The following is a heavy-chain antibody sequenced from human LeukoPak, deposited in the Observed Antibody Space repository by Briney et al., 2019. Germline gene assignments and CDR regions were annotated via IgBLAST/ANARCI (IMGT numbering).Heavy chain of an antibody. D-gene: IGHD3-10*01. CDR2: IYTSGST. J-gene: IGHJ6*03. CDR1: GGSISSYY. V-gene: IGHV4-4*07. CDR3: ARVLGITMVRGVSDYYYYMDV. Sequence: PTETLSLTCTVSGGSISSYYWSWIRQPAGKGLEWIGRIYTSGSTNYNPSLKSRVTMSVDTSKNQFSLKLSSVTAADTAVYYCARVLGITMVRGVSDYYYYMDVWGKGTTVTVSS.